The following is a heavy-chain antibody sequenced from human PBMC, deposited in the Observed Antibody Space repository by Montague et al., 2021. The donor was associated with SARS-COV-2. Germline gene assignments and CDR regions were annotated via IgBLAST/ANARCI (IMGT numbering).Heavy chain of an antibody. CDR1: SGSISTYY. D-gene: IGHD3-10*01. CDR3: ASGADDYYYAMDV. CDR2: VYYSGST. Sequence: SETLSLTCTVSSGSISTYYWSWIRQPPGKGLEWMEYVYYSGSTNYNPSLKSRVTISVDTSKNQFSLKLRSVTAADTAVYYCASGADDYYYAMDVWGQGTTVTVSS. J-gene: IGHJ6*02. V-gene: IGHV4-59*01.